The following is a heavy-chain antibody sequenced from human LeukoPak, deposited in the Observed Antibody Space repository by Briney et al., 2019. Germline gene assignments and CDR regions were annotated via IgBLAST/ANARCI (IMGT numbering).Heavy chain of an antibody. J-gene: IGHJ4*02. V-gene: IGHV1-46*01. CDR2: INPSGGST. CDR3: ARVAPYGQWLVSIDY. D-gene: IGHD6-19*01. CDR1: GYTFTSYY. Sequence: ASVKVSCKASGYTFTSYYMHWVRQAPGQGLEWMGMINPSGGSTSYAQKFQGRVTMTRDTSTSTVYMELSSLRSEDTAVYYCARVAPYGQWLVSIDYWGQGTLVTVSS.